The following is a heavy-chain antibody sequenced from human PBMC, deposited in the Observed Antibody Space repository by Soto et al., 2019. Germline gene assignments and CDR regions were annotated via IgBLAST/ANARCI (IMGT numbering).Heavy chain of an antibody. Sequence: GWSLRLSCASSVFTFISYAMTWVRQAPGKGLEWVSTISGTGTTTYYADSVKGRFTISRDNSKNTLYLQMNSLRTEDTAVYYCVKAVYLLDFDYWGQGTLVTVSS. V-gene: IGHV3-23*01. CDR3: VKAVYLLDFDY. CDR1: VFTFISYA. CDR2: ISGTGTTT. D-gene: IGHD2-8*01. J-gene: IGHJ4*02.